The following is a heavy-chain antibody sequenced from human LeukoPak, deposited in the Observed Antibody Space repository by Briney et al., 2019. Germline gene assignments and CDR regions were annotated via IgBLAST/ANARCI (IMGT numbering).Heavy chain of an antibody. Sequence: AETLSLTCTVSGGSISSYYWSWIRQPPGKGLEWIGYINYSGSTNYNPSLKSRVTISVDTSKNQFSLKLSSVSAADTAVYYCARGDPGAYGQWLTVDYWGQGTLVTVSS. CDR2: INYSGST. CDR3: ARGDPGAYGQWLTVDY. V-gene: IGHV4-59*01. CDR1: GGSISSYY. D-gene: IGHD6-19*01. J-gene: IGHJ4*02.